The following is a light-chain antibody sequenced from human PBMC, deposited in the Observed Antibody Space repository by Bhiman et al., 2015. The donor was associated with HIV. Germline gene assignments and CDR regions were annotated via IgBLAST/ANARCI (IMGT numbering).Light chain of an antibody. V-gene: IGLV1-51*01. J-gene: IGLJ2*01. Sequence: SVLTQPPSVSAAPGQKVTISCSGSIFNIQNNYVSWYLQLPGTAPKVLIYENNQRPSGIPDRFSGSKSGNTASLTISGLQAEDEADYYCSSYTSSTGAFGGGTKLTVL. CDR2: ENN. CDR3: SSYTSSTGA. CDR1: IFNIQNNY.